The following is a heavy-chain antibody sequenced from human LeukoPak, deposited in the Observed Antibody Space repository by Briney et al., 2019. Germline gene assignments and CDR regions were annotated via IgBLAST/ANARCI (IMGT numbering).Heavy chain of an antibody. D-gene: IGHD3-10*01. CDR3: ARLRGAYYYGSGSTNWFDP. CDR2: INHSGST. Sequence: SETLSLTCAVYGGSFSGYYWSWIRQPPGKGLEWIGEINHSGSTNYNPSLKSRVTISVDTSKNQLSLKLSSVTAADTAVYYCARLRGAYYYGSGSTNWFDPWGQGTLVTVSS. J-gene: IGHJ5*02. V-gene: IGHV4-34*01. CDR1: GGSFSGYY.